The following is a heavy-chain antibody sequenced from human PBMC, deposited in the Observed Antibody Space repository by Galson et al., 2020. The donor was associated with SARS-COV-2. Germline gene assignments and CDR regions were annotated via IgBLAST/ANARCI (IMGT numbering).Heavy chain of an antibody. Sequence: GGSLRLSCAASGFTFSSYGMHWVRQAPGKGLEWVAVIWYDGSNKYYADSVKGRFTISRDDSKNTLYLQMNSLRAEDTAVYYCARDTRGELSLLFDYWGQGPLVTVSS. V-gene: IGHV3-33*01. CDR1: GFTFSSYG. J-gene: IGHJ4*02. CDR3: ARDTRGELSLLFDY. CDR2: IWYDGSNK. D-gene: IGHD3-16*02.